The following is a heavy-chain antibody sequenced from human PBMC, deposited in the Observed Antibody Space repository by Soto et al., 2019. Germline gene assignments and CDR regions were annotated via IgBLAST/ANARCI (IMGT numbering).Heavy chain of an antibody. CDR3: ARGAYDILTGYDRENWFDP. D-gene: IGHD3-9*01. V-gene: IGHV4-39*07. CDR2: IYHSGST. J-gene: IGHJ5*02. CDR1: GGSISSSSYY. Sequence: SETLSLTCTVSGGSISSSSYYWGWIRQPPGKGLEWIGEIYHSGSTNYNPSLKSRVTISVDKSKNQFSLKLSSVTAADTAVYYCARGAYDILTGYDRENWFDPWGQGTLVTVSS.